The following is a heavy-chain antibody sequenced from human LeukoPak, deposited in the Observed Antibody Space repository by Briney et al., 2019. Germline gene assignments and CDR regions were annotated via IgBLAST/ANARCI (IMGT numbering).Heavy chain of an antibody. CDR2: INHSGST. V-gene: IGHV4-34*01. CDR1: GESFSDYS. D-gene: IGHD3-10*01. CDR3: ARGRLPPSTTYYIGYYYMDV. Sequence: PSETLSLTCAVYGESFSDYSWTWIRQPPGGRLEWIGQINHSGSTVYNPSPKNRVTISVETPKNQFSLDLSSVTAADTAVYYCARGRLPPSTTYYIGYYYMDVWGKGTTVTVSS. J-gene: IGHJ6*03.